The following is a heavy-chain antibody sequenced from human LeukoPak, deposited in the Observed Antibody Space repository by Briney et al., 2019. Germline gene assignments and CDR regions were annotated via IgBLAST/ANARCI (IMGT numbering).Heavy chain of an antibody. Sequence: SETLSLTCTVSGGSISSYYRSWIRQPPGKGLEWIGYIYYSGSTNYNPSLKSRVTISVDTSKNQFSLKLSSVTAADTAVYYCARDRYYDYVWGSYRPYNWFDPWGQGTLVTVSS. V-gene: IGHV4-59*01. CDR2: IYYSGST. CDR1: GGSISSYY. CDR3: ARDRYYDYVWGSYRPYNWFDP. D-gene: IGHD3-16*02. J-gene: IGHJ5*02.